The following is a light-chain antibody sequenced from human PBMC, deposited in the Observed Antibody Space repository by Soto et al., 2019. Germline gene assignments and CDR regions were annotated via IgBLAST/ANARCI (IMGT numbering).Light chain of an antibody. CDR1: SSDVGGYNF. CDR3: CSDAGSYTWV. J-gene: IGLJ3*02. CDR2: DVT. Sequence: QSVLTQPRSVSGSPGQSVTISCTGTSSDVGGYNFVSWYQHHPGTAPKLIIYDVTKRPSGVPDRFSGSRAGNTASLTISGLQAEDEADYYCCSDAGSYTWVFGGGTKLTVL. V-gene: IGLV2-11*01.